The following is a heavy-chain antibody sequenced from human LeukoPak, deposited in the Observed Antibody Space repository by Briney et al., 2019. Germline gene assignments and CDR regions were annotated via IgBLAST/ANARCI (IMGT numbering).Heavy chain of an antibody. J-gene: IGHJ4*02. CDR1: GYTFTSYG. D-gene: IGHD3-10*01. CDR2: ISAYNGNT. CDR3: ARDVATMVQGVISIFDY. V-gene: IGHV1-18*01. Sequence: ASVKVSCKASGYTFTSYGISWVRQAPGQGLEWMGWISAYNGNTNYAQKLQGRVTMTTDTSTSTAYMELRSLRSDDTAVYYCARDVATMVQGVISIFDYWGQGTLVTVSS.